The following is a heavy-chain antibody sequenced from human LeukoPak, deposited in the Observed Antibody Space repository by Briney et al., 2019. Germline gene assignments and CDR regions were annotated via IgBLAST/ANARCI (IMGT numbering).Heavy chain of an antibody. CDR1: GFTFSSYA. CDR3: ARGSSWDNYFDY. V-gene: IGHV3-23*01. CDR2: ISGSGGST. D-gene: IGHD6-13*01. J-gene: IGHJ4*02. Sequence: GGSLRLSRAASGFTFSSYAMSWVRQAPGKGLEWVSAISGSGGSTYYADSVKGRFTISRDNSKNTLYLQMNSLRAEDTAVYYCARGSSWDNYFDYWGQGTLVTVSS.